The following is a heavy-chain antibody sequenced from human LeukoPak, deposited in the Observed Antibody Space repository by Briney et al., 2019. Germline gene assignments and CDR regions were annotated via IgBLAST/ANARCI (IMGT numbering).Heavy chain of an antibody. CDR3: ARPYSSGWHGAFDI. J-gene: IGHJ3*02. Sequence: SETLSLTCTVPGGPSSNYYWSWVRQSPGKGLEWIGDIYTTGNTNYNPSLKSRLTIAVDPSKNQFSLKVSSVTAADTAVYYCARPYSSGWHGAFDIWGQGTLVTVSS. CDR1: GGPSSNYY. CDR2: IYTTGNT. D-gene: IGHD6-19*01. V-gene: IGHV4-4*09.